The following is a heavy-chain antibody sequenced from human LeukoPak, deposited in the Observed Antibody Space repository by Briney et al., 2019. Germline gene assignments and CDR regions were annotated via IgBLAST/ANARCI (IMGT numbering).Heavy chain of an antibody. CDR1: GFSFSSYG. J-gene: IGHJ6*02. CDR2: ISYDGCNK. D-gene: IGHD1-1*01. Sequence: TGGSLRLSCAASGFSFSSYGMHWVRQPPGKRLEWVAFISYDGCNKYYADSVKGRFTISRDNSQNTVYLQMNSLRGEDTAVYYCARDGTSYGMDVWGQGTTVTVSS. V-gene: IGHV3-30*03. CDR3: ARDGTSYGMDV.